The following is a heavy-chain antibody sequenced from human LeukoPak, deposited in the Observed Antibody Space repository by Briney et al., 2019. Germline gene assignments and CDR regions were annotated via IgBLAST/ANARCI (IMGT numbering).Heavy chain of an antibody. CDR1: GFTFSSHS. V-gene: IGHV3-21*01. J-gene: IGHJ4*02. Sequence: PGGSLRLSCAASGFTFSSHSMNWVRQAPGKGLEWVSSISSSSSYIFYADSVKGRFTISRDNAKNSLYLQMNSLRAEDTAVYYCARDVIAAADTKLLDYWGQGTLVTVSS. D-gene: IGHD6-13*01. CDR2: ISSSSSYI. CDR3: ARDVIAAADTKLLDY.